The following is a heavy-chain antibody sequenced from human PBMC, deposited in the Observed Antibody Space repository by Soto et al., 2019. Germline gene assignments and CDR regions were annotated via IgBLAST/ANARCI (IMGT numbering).Heavy chain of an antibody. D-gene: IGHD2-15*01. V-gene: IGHV4-59*01. Sequence: PSETLSLTCTVSGGSISSYYWSWIRQPPGKGLEWIGYIYYSGSTNYNPSLKSRVTISVDTSKNQFSLKLSSVTAADTAVYYCARGDRYCSGGSCPFIGYFDYRGQGTLVTVSS. CDR1: GGSISSYY. J-gene: IGHJ4*02. CDR2: IYYSGST. CDR3: ARGDRYCSGGSCPFIGYFDY.